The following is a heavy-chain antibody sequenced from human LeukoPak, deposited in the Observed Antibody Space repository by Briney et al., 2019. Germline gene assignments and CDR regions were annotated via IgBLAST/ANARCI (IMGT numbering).Heavy chain of an antibody. V-gene: IGHV3-64*01. J-gene: IGHJ4*02. CDR3: LRWSDY. CDR2: ISSSGDSR. Sequence: GGSLRLSCAASGFTFSSYAMHWVRQAPGKGLEYVSAISSSGDSRFYANSVKGRFTISRDNSKNTLYLQMGSLRADDMAVYYCLRWSDYWGQGTQVTVSS. D-gene: IGHD4-23*01. CDR1: GFTFSSYA.